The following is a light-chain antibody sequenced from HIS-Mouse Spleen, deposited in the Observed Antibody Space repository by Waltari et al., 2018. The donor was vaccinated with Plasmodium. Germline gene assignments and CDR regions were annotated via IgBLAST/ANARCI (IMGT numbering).Light chain of an antibody. CDR2: DAS. Sequence: EIVLTQSPATLSLSPGERATLSCRASQSVSSYLAWYHQKHGQAPRLLIYDASNRATGSPARFSGSGSGTDFTLTISSLEPEDFAVYYCQQRSNWPRVLTFGGGTKVEIK. CDR3: QQRSNWPRVLT. V-gene: IGKV3-11*01. CDR1: QSVSSY. J-gene: IGKJ4*01.